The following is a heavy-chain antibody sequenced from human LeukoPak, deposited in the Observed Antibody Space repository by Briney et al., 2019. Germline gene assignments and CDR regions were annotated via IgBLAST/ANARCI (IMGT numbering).Heavy chain of an antibody. CDR3: ASERLNGYASGWFDY. Sequence: SVKVSCKASGVTFSSHSISWVRQAPGQGLQWMGRIIPIVDITNYAQNFQGRVTITADESTNTAYLELSSLRSEDTALYYCASERLNGYASGWFDYWGPGTLVIVSS. J-gene: IGHJ5*01. V-gene: IGHV1-69*04. D-gene: IGHD2-2*01. CDR1: GVTFSSHS. CDR2: IIPIVDIT.